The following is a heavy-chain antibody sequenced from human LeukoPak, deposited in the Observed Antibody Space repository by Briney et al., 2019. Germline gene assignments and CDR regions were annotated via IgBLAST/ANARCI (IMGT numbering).Heavy chain of an antibody. J-gene: IGHJ6*02. V-gene: IGHV4-59*08. CDR1: GGSISSYY. CDR3: ARQHRVTTSSYYGMDV. CDR2: IYGSGSA. D-gene: IGHD5-12*01. Sequence: SETLSLTCSVSGGSISSYYWSWIRQPPGKGLEWIGYIYGSGSANYNPSLKSRVTISVDTSKNQFSLKVKSVTAADTAVYYCARQHRVTTSSYYGMDVWGQGTTATVSS.